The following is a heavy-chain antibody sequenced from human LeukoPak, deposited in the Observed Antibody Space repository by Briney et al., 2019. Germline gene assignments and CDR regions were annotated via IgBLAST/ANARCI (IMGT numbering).Heavy chain of an antibody. CDR1: GFTFSSYA. V-gene: IGHV3-7*03. CDR3: ARARDSSWDY. J-gene: IGHJ4*02. D-gene: IGHD6-13*01. Sequence: GGSLRLSCAASGFTFSSYAMSWVRQAPGKGLEWVANIKDDGSEKYYVDSVKGRFTISRDDAKNSLYLQMNSLRAEDTAVYYCARARDSSWDYWGQGTLVTVSS. CDR2: IKDDGSEK.